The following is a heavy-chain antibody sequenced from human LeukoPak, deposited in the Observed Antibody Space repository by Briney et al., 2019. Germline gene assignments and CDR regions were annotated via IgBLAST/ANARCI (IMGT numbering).Heavy chain of an antibody. J-gene: IGHJ4*02. CDR2: IYYSGTT. Sequence: PSQTLSLTCTVSSDSISSGGYYWSWIRQHPGKGLEWIGYIYYSGTTYYNPSLKSRVTISVDTSKNQFSLKLSSVTAADTAVYYCARITRSSGSYYGFDYWGQGTLVTVSS. V-gene: IGHV4-31*02. CDR1: SDSISSGGYY. CDR3: ARITRSSGSYYGFDY. D-gene: IGHD1-26*01.